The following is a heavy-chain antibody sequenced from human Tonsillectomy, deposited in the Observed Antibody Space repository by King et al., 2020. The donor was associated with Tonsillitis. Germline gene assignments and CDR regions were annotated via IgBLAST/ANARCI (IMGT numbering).Heavy chain of an antibody. D-gene: IGHD1-26*01. Sequence: VQLVESGAEVKKPGSSVKVSCMTSGGTFSTYAINWVRQAPGQGLEWMGGIIPMYGTANTAQNFECRDTITTDEATSTAYMELSSLTSDDTAVYFCSTTNGGSYHEEYAWFDHGGQGTLVTVSS. V-gene: IGHV1-69*01. CDR3: STTNGGSYHEEYAWFDH. J-gene: IGHJ4*02. CDR1: GGTFSTYA. CDR2: IIPMYGTA.